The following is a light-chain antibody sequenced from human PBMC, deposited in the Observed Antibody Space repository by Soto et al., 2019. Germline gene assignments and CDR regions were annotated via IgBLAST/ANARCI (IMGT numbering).Light chain of an antibody. CDR3: QQYNSYRWT. V-gene: IGKV1-5*01. CDR2: DAS. Sequence: DIQMTQSPSTLSASVGDRVTITCRASQSISSWLAWYQQKPGKAPKLLIYDASSLESGVPSRFSGSGSGTDFTLNISSLQPDDFATYYCQQYNSYRWTFGQGTKVEIK. J-gene: IGKJ1*01. CDR1: QSISSW.